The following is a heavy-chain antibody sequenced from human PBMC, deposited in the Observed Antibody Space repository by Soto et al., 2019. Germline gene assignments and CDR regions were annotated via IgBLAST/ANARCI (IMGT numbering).Heavy chain of an antibody. CDR3: ETLLYSSGWPVDY. CDR1: GGSISSSSYY. J-gene: IGHJ4*02. D-gene: IGHD6-19*01. Sequence: PSETLSLTCTVSGGSISSSSYYWGWIRQPPGKGLEWIGFIHFSGNTYYNPSLKSRVVISVDTSKSQFSLKVRSVTAADTAVHYCETLLYSSGWPVDYWGQGTLVTVSS. CDR2: IHFSGNT. V-gene: IGHV4-39*01.